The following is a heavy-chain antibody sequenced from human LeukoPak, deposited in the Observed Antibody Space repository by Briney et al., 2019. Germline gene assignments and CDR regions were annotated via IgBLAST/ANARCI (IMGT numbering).Heavy chain of an antibody. J-gene: IGHJ2*01. CDR2: IYTSGST. CDR1: GGSISSGSYY. CDR3: ARDSSGYYYEQYWYFDL. V-gene: IGHV4-61*02. Sequence: PSQTLSLTCTVSGGSISSGSYYWSWIRQPAGKGLEWIGRIYTSGSTNYNPSLKSRVTMSVDTSKNQFSLKLSSVTAADTAVYYCARDSSGYYYEQYWYFDLWGRGTMVTVSS. D-gene: IGHD3-22*01.